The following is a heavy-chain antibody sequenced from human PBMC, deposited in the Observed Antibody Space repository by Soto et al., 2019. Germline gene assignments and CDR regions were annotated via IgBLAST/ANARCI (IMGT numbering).Heavy chain of an antibody. Sequence: EVQLVESGGGLIQPGGSLRLSCAASGFTVSSNYMSGVRQAPGKGLEWVSVIDSGGSTYYADSVKGRFTISRDNSKNTLYLQMNSLRAEDTAVYYCARVKGREQCLTRGWFDPWGQGTLVTVSS. D-gene: IGHD6-19*01. CDR3: ARVKGREQCLTRGWFDP. V-gene: IGHV3-53*01. CDR2: IDSGGST. J-gene: IGHJ5*02. CDR1: GFTVSSNY.